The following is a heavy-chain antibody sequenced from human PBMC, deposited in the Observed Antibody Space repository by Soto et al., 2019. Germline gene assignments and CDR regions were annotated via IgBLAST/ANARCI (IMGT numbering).Heavy chain of an antibody. J-gene: IGHJ4*02. D-gene: IGHD2-15*01. Sequence: GGSLRLSCAASGFTFSSYAMSWVRQAPGKGLEWVSAISGSGGSTYYADSVKSRFTISRDNSKNTLYLQMNSLGAEDTAVYYCAKEEDIVVVVAATFDYWGQGTLVTVSS. CDR3: AKEEDIVVVVAATFDY. CDR2: ISGSGGST. V-gene: IGHV3-23*01. CDR1: GFTFSSYA.